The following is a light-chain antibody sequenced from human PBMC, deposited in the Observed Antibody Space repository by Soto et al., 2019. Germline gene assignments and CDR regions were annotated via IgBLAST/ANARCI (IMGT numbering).Light chain of an antibody. J-gene: IGLJ2*01. V-gene: IGLV2-23*02. CDR1: SSDVGSYNL. CDR3: CSYAGSVV. CDR2: EVI. Sequence: QSALTQPASVSGSPGQSITISCTGTSSDVGSYNLVSWYQQHPGKAPKLMIYEVIKRPSGVSNRFSGSKSGNTASLTISGLQAEDEADYYCCSYAGSVVFGGGIKVTVL.